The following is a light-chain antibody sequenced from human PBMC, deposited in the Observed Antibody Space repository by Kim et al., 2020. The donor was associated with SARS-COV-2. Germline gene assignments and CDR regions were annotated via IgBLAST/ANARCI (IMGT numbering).Light chain of an antibody. CDR3: LQHHTYPVT. Sequence: ASVGDRVTIPCRASQDIRKALGWYQQNPGRAPKRLIYGASSLQSGVPSRFSGSGSGTEFTLTIRSLQHDDFATYFCLQHHTYPVTFGQGTRLEIK. CDR1: QDIRKA. V-gene: IGKV1-17*01. CDR2: GAS. J-gene: IGKJ5*01.